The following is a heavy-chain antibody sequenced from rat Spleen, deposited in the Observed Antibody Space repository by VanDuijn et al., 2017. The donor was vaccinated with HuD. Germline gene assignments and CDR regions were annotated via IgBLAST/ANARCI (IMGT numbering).Heavy chain of an antibody. CDR2: ISYSGST. CDR3: ARYYYSGEDVMDA. CDR1: GYSITSNY. D-gene: IGHD1-1*01. Sequence: EVQLQESGPGLVKPSQSLSLTCSVTGYSITSNYWGWIRKFPGNKMEWMGYISYSGSTSYNPSLKSRISITRDTSKNQFFLQLNSVTTEDTATYYCARYYYSGEDVMDAWGQGASVTVSS. V-gene: IGHV3-1*01. J-gene: IGHJ4*01.